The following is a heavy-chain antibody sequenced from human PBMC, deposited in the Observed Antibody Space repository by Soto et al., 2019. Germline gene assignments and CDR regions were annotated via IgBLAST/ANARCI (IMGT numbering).Heavy chain of an antibody. D-gene: IGHD1-7*01. CDR2: ISAYNGNT. CDR3: ARDAEGELFNY. J-gene: IGHJ4*02. V-gene: IGHV1-18*01. Sequence: ASVKVSCEASGYTFTSYGISWVRQAPGQGLEWMGWISAYNGNTKYAQKLQGRVTMTTDTSTSTAYMELRSLRSDDTAVYYCARDAEGELFNYGGKEPLVTVP. CDR1: GYTFTSYG.